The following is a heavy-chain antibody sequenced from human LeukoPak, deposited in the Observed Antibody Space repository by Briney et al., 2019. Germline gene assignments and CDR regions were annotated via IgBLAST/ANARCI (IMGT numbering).Heavy chain of an antibody. CDR3: ARMFDSVGYYYPFDY. CDR1: GGSFSGYY. J-gene: IGHJ4*02. D-gene: IGHD3-22*01. V-gene: IGHV4-59*08. Sequence: PSETLSLTRAVYGGSFSGYYWSWIRQPPGKGLEWIGYIYHTGSTNYNPSLKSRVTISADTSKNHFSLKLSSVTAADTAVYYCARMFDSVGYYYPFDYWGQGTLVTVSS. CDR2: IYHTGST.